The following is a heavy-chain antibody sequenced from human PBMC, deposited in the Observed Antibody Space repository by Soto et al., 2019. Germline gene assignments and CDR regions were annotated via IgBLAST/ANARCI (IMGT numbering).Heavy chain of an antibody. CDR2: IYYSWST. V-gene: IGHV4-31*03. J-gene: IGHJ5*02. Sequence: TLSLTCTVSGGSISSGGYYWSWIRQHPGKGLDWIGYIYYSWSTYYSPSLKSRVTISVDTSKNQFCLKLSSVTAADTAVCYCARSYFSRLNNWFHXWGQVTLVTVSX. D-gene: IGHD3-10*01. CDR1: GGSISSGGYY. CDR3: ARSYFSRLNNWFHX.